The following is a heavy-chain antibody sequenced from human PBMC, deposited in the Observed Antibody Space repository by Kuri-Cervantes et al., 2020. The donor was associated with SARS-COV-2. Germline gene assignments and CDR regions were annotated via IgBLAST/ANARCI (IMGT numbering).Heavy chain of an antibody. V-gene: IGHV3-30*04. CDR1: GFTFSDSA. J-gene: IGHJ3*02. CDR3: AREGNEDAFET. Sequence: LSLTCTASGFTFSDSAMHWVRQAPGKGLGWVAFISCDGSSKDYADSVKGRLTIPRDNSKNTLYLQMKSLRAEDTAVFYCAREGNEDAFETWGQGTRVTVSS. CDR2: ISCDGSSK.